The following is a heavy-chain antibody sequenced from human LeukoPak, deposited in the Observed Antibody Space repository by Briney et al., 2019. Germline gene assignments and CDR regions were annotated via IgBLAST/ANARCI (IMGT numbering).Heavy chain of an antibody. CDR3: AGHHPRNTVDF. V-gene: IGHV4-59*08. CDR2: IYYSGST. J-gene: IGHJ4*02. D-gene: IGHD2/OR15-2a*01. CDR1: GGSISSYY. Sequence: SETLSLTCTVSGGSISSYYWSWIRQPRGKGLEWIGYIYYSGSTNYNPSLKSRVTISLDTSKNQFSLKLSSVTAADTAVYYCAGHHPRNTVDFWGQGTLVTVSS.